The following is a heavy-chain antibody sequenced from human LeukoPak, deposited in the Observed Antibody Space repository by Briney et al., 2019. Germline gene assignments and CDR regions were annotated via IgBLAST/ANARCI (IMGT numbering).Heavy chain of an antibody. CDR3: AKGNILTGYNDPYYFDY. D-gene: IGHD3-9*01. V-gene: IGHV3-23*01. CDR2: ISAGGDIT. J-gene: IGHJ4*02. Sequence: QPGGSLRLSCAASGFTFNTYAMSWVRQAPGKGLEWVSGISAGGDITYYSDSVKGRFAISRDISKSTLYLQLSSLRAEDTAIYYCAKGNILTGYNDPYYFDYWGQGTLVTVSS. CDR1: GFTFNTYA.